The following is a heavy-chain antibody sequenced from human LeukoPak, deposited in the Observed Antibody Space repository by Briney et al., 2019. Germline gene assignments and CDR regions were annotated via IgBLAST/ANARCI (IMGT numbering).Heavy chain of an antibody. CDR3: ARGRNDNGGMFFDS. V-gene: IGHV4-59*01. CDR1: GDSMRSFY. D-gene: IGHD4-23*01. J-gene: IGHJ5*01. CDR2: ISHSGYT. Sequence: PSETLSLTCTVSGDSMRSFYWGWIRQAPGKGLEWIDFISHSGYTSYSPSLKSRVAISVDTSKRHFSLRLSSMTAADTAIYYCARGRNDNGGMFFDSWAQGNLVTVSS.